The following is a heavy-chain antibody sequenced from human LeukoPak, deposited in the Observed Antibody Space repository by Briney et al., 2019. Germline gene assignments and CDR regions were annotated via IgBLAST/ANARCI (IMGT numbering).Heavy chain of an antibody. Sequence: GGSLRLSCSASGFTFSSYAMHWVRQAPGKGLEYVSAISSNGGSTYHADSVKGRFTISRDNSKNTLYLQMSSLRGEDTAVYYCVKDDSYYYDSTTYVAWGQGTLVTVSS. CDR1: GFTFSSYA. J-gene: IGHJ5*02. V-gene: IGHV3-64D*09. CDR2: ISSNGGST. CDR3: VKDDSYYYDSTTYVA. D-gene: IGHD3-22*01.